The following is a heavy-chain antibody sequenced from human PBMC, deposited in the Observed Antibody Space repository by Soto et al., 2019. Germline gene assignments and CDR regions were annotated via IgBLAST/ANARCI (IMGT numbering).Heavy chain of an antibody. CDR1: GYTFTGYY. D-gene: IGHD3-22*01. CDR2: INPNSGGT. J-gene: IGHJ6*02. V-gene: IGHV1-2*04. Sequence: GASVQVSCKASGYTFTGYYMHWVRQAPGQGLEWMGWINPNSGGTNYAQKFQGWVTMTRDTSISTAYMELSRLRSDDTAVYYCARDIASYYYDSSGPPHGGMDVWGQGTTVTVSS. CDR3: ARDIASYYYDSSGPPHGGMDV.